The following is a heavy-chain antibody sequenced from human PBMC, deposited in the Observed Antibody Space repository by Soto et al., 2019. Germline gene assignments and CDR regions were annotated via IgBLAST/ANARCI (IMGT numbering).Heavy chain of an antibody. CDR2: ISGSGGST. CDR3: AKVSLKRVRLPFDY. V-gene: IGHV3-23*01. J-gene: IGHJ4*02. CDR1: GFNFSSYA. Sequence: GGSMRLSSAASGFNFSSYAMSWVRQATGKGLEWVSAISGSGGSTYYADSVKGRFTISRDNSKNTLYLQMNSLRAEDTAVYYCAKVSLKRVRLPFDYWGQGTLVTVSS. D-gene: IGHD3-10*02.